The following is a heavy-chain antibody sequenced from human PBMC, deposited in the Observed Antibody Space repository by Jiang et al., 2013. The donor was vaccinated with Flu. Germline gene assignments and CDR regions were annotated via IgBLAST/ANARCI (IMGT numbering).Heavy chain of an antibody. J-gene: IGHJ6*02. Sequence: QLVESGGGLVQPGRSLRLSCAASGFTFNDCAMHWVRQAPGKGLEWVSGINWDGANVDYADSVKGRFTISRDNAENSLYLQMNSLRLEDTALYYCAKDNGSGTYYPQVGAEYFYYGIDAWGQGTTVSVSS. D-gene: IGHD3-10*01. V-gene: IGHV3-9*01. CDR1: GFTFNDCA. CDR2: INWDGANV. CDR3: AKDNGSGTYYPQVGAEYFYYGIDA.